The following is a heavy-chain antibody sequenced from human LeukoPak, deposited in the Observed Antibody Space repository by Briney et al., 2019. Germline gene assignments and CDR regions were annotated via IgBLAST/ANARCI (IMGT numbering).Heavy chain of an antibody. Sequence: SETLSLTCTVSGYSISSGYYWGWIRQPPGKGLEWIGSIYHSGSTYYNPSLKSRVTISVDTSKNQFSLKLSSVTAADTAVYYCARHVLGVVTTPWGQGTLVTVSS. CDR2: IYHSGST. CDR3: ARHVLGVVTTP. V-gene: IGHV4-38-2*02. D-gene: IGHD3-3*01. J-gene: IGHJ5*02. CDR1: GYSISSGYY.